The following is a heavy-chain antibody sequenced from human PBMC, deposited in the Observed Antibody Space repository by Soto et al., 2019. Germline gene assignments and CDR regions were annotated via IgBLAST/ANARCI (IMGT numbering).Heavy chain of an antibody. J-gene: IGHJ5*02. CDR3: ARSRYYDILTGYYPRFDP. V-gene: IGHV1-8*01. CDR2: MNPNSGNT. CDR1: GYTFTSYD. Sequence: ASVKVSCKASGYTFTSYDINWVRQATGQGLEWMGWMNPNSGNTGYAQKFQGRVTMTRNTSISTAYMELSSLRSEDTAVYYFARSRYYDILTGYYPRFDPWGQGTLVTVSS. D-gene: IGHD3-9*01.